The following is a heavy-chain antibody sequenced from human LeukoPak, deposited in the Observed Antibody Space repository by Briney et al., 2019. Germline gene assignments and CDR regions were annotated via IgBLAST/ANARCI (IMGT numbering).Heavy chain of an antibody. CDR3: ARGGGNSPL. CDR2: IYTSGST. Sequence: SWVRQAPGKGLEWIGRIYTSGSTNYNPSLKSRVTISVDTSKNQFSLKLSSVTAADTAVYYCARGGGNSPLWGQGTLVTVSS. V-gene: IGHV4-61*02. J-gene: IGHJ4*02. D-gene: IGHD4-23*01.